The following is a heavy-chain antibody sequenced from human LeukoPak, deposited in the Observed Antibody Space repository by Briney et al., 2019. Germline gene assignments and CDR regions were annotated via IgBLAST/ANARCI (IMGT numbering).Heavy chain of an antibody. CDR3: ARVAADLGIDY. D-gene: IGHD6-13*01. Sequence: GGSLRLSCAASGFTFSSYSMNWVRQAPGKGLEWVSYISSSSSTIYYADSVKGRFTISRDNAKNSLYLQMNSLRAEDTAVYYCARVAADLGIDYWGQGTLVTVSS. J-gene: IGHJ4*02. CDR2: ISSSSSTI. CDR1: GFTFSSYS. V-gene: IGHV3-48*01.